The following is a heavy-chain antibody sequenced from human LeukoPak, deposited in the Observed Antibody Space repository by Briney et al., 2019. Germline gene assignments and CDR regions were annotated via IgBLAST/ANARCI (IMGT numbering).Heavy chain of an antibody. CDR1: GFTFSSYS. CDR2: ISSSSSYI. Sequence: PGGSLRLSCAASGFTFSSYSMKWVGQAPGKGLEWVSSISSSSSYIYYADYVKGRFTISRDNAKNSLYLQMNSLRAEDTALYYCAKDSYSGSYYGAFDIWGQGTMVTVSS. V-gene: IGHV3-21*04. CDR3: AKDSYSGSYYGAFDI. J-gene: IGHJ3*02. D-gene: IGHD1-26*01.